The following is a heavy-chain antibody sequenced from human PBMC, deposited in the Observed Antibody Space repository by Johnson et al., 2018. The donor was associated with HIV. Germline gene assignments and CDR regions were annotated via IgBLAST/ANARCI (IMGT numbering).Heavy chain of an antibody. Sequence: QVQLVQSGGGVVQPGRSLRLSCAVSGFTLSSYVMHWVRQAPGKGLEWVAVMSYDGSDKYYADSVKGRFTIARVNSKNTLYLQMNSLRAEDTAVYFCARGYCTSSSNCDAFDLWGQGTMVTVSA. D-gene: IGHD2-2*01. V-gene: IGHV3-30*04. CDR1: GFTLSSYV. J-gene: IGHJ3*01. CDR3: ARGYCTSSSNCDAFDL. CDR2: MSYDGSDK.